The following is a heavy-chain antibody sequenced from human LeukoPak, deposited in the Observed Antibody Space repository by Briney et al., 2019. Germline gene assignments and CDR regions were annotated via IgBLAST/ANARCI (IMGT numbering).Heavy chain of an antibody. CDR2: IKQDGSEK. D-gene: IGHD3-16*01. J-gene: IGHJ5*02. CDR3: VKGSDVYGHPFSPRIDR. V-gene: IGHV3-7*01. Sequence: GGSLRLSCAASGFNFSRYWMSWVRQAPGKGLEWVANIKQDGSEKYYVDSVKGRFTISRDNSKNTVYLQLTSLRLDDTAVYFCVKGSDVYGHPFSPRIDRWGQGTLVIVSS. CDR1: GFNFSRYW.